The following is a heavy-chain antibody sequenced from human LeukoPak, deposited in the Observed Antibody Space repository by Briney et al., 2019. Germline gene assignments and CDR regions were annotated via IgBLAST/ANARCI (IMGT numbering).Heavy chain of an antibody. D-gene: IGHD6-19*01. CDR3: ARHPSYTSGWPLDY. J-gene: IGHJ4*02. Sequence: GESLKISCKGSGYSFTNYWIGWVRQMPGKGLEWTGIIYLGDSDTRYGPSFQGQVTISADKSISTAYLQWSSLKASDTAIYYCARHPSYTSGWPLDYWGQGTLVTVSS. V-gene: IGHV5-51*01. CDR2: IYLGDSDT. CDR1: GYSFTNYW.